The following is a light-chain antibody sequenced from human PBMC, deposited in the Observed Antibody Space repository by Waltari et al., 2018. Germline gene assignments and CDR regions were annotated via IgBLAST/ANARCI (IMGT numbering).Light chain of an antibody. CDR1: QNIRDY. CDR2: GSS. J-gene: IGKJ1*01. Sequence: DIQLIQSPSSLPASVADRVTITCRASQNIRDYLNWYQQKPGKAPKLMIYGSSTLQSGVPSRFTGRGSGTDFTLTITSLQPEDFTTYYCQQSYSISRTFGQGTKVEIK. V-gene: IGKV1-39*01. CDR3: QQSYSISRT.